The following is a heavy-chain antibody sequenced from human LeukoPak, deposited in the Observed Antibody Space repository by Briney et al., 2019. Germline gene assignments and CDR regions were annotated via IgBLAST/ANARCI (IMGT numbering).Heavy chain of an antibody. V-gene: IGHV4-39*07. CDR2: IYYSGST. D-gene: IGHD5-12*01. Sequence: PSETLSLTCTVSGGSISSSSYYWGWIRQPPGKGLEWIGSIYYSGSTYHNPSLKSRVTISVDTSKNQFSLKLSSVTAADTAVYYCARGSGYSGYENYFDYWGQGTLVTVSS. J-gene: IGHJ4*02. CDR1: GGSISSSSYY. CDR3: ARGSGYSGYENYFDY.